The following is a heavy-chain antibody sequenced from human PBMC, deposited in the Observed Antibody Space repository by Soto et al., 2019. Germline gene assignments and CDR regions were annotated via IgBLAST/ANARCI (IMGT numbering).Heavy chain of an antibody. CDR1: EFIFSNFA. J-gene: IGHJ6*02. CDR3: ARGGLGDYGMDV. Sequence: QVQVVESGGGVVHSGRSLRLSCSASEFIFSNFAVHWVRQAPGKGLEWVAVISNVGTNKYYADSVKGRFTISRDNSKNTVFLQMNSLKFEDKGLYSCARGGLGDYGMDVWGQGTTVTVSS. V-gene: IGHV3-30*04. CDR2: ISNVGTNK. D-gene: IGHD3-16*01.